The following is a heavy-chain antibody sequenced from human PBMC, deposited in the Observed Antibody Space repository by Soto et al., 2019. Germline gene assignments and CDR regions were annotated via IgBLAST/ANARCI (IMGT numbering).Heavy chain of an antibody. Sequence: GESLKISCAASGFTFSSYAMSWVRQAPGKGLEWVSAISGSGGSTYYADSVKGRFTISRDNSKNTLYLQMNSLRAEDTAVYYCAKAPGYSSSRQNNWFDPWGQGTLVTVSS. CDR1: GFTFSSYA. CDR2: ISGSGGST. V-gene: IGHV3-23*01. D-gene: IGHD6-13*01. J-gene: IGHJ5*02. CDR3: AKAPGYSSSRQNNWFDP.